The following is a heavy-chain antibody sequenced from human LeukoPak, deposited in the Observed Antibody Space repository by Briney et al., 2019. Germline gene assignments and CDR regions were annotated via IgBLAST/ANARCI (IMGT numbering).Heavy chain of an antibody. D-gene: IGHD3-22*01. J-gene: IGHJ4*02. Sequence: GGSLRLSCVVSGFTVSSNYMSWVRQAPGKGLEWVSATSGSGGSTYYADSVKGRFTISRDNSKNTLYLQMNSLRAEDAAVYYCAKVERYYDSSGSIDYWGQGTLVTISS. V-gene: IGHV3-23*01. CDR3: AKVERYYDSSGSIDY. CDR1: GFTVSSNY. CDR2: TSGSGGST.